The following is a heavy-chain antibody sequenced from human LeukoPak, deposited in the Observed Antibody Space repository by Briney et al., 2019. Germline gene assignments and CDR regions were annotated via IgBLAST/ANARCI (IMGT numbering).Heavy chain of an antibody. J-gene: IGHJ3*02. CDR1: GFTFSSYS. CDR2: ISSSSSYI. D-gene: IGHD3-22*01. V-gene: IGHV3-21*01. CDR3: ARVLFYDSSGLGNAFDI. Sequence: GGSLRLSCAASGFTFSSYSVNWVRQAPGKGLEWVSSISSSSSYIYYADSVKGRFTISRDNSKSTLYLQMNSLRAEDTAVYYCARVLFYDSSGLGNAFDIWGQGTMVTVSS.